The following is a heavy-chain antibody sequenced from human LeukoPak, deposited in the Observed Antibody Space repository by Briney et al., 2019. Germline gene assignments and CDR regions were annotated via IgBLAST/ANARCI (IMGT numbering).Heavy chain of an antibody. CDR3: ARDKTGIAAAGTCDY. D-gene: IGHD6-13*01. CDR1: GFTFSSYS. Sequence: PGGSLRLSCAASGFTFSSYSINWVRQAPGKGLEWVSSISSSSSYIYYADSVKGRFTISRDNAKNSLYLQMNSLRAEDTAVYYCARDKTGIAAAGTCDYWGQGTMVTVSS. V-gene: IGHV3-21*01. CDR2: ISSSSSYI. J-gene: IGHJ4*02.